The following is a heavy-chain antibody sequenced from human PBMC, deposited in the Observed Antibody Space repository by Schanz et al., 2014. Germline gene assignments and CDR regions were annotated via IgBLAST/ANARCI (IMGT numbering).Heavy chain of an antibody. J-gene: IGHJ4*02. V-gene: IGHV3-33*06. CDR2: IWYDGSNK. CDR3: AKDGRLPYYGTGSDFDY. CDR1: GFTFSSYG. Sequence: VQLLESGGGLVQPGGSLRLSCAASGFTFSSYGMHWVRQAPGKGLEWVAIIWYDGSNKYYADSVKGRFTISRDSSKNTLFLQMSSLRAEDTAVYYCAKDGRLPYYGTGSDFDYWGQGTLVAVSS. D-gene: IGHD3-22*01.